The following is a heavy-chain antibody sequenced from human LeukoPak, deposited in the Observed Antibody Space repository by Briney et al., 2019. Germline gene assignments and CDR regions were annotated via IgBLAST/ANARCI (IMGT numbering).Heavy chain of an antibody. CDR1: GFTFSNYA. CDR2: ISGSGDST. V-gene: IGHV3-23*01. CDR3: AKDRDSYYYYYNMDV. Sequence: HSGGSLRLSCAASGFTFSNYAMSWVRQAPGKGLEWVSGISGSGDSTYYADSVKGRFTISRDSSKNTLFLQMNSLRAEDTAIYYCAKDRDSYYYYYNMDVWGKGTTVTVSS. J-gene: IGHJ6*03. D-gene: IGHD2-21*02.